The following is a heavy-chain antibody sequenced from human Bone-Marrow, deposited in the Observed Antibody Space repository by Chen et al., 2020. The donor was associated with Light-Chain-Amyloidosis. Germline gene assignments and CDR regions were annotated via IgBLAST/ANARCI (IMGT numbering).Heavy chain of an antibody. V-gene: IGHV5-51*01. J-gene: IGHJ4*02. Sequence: EVQLEQSGPEVKQPGESLKISGKGSGYTFPNYWIGWVRQMPGKGLVWVGVIYPDDSDARYSPSFEGQVTISADKSITTAYLQWRSLKASDTAMYYCARRRDGYNFDYWGQGTLVTVSS. CDR3: ARRRDGYNFDY. CDR2: IYPDDSDA. D-gene: IGHD5-12*01. CDR1: GYTFPNYW.